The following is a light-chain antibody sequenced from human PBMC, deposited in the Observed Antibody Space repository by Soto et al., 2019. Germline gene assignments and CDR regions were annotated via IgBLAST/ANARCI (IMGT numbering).Light chain of an antibody. CDR3: QQYGSSPWT. CDR1: QSVSSSY. CDR2: GAS. V-gene: IGKV3-20*01. Sequence: EIVLTQSPGTLSLSPGERATLSCRASQSVSSSYLAWYQQKPGQPPRLLIYGASSRATGIPDRFSGSGSGTDFTLTISRLEPEDFAVYYCQQYGSSPWTFGKGTKVEIK. J-gene: IGKJ1*01.